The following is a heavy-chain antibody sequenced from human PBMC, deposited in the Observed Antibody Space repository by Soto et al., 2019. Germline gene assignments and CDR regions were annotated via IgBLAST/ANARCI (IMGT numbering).Heavy chain of an antibody. Sequence: QVQLVESGGGVVQPGRSLRLSCAASGFTFSSYGMHWVRQAPGKGLEWVAVISYDGSNKYYADSVKGRFTISRDNSKNTLDLQMNSLRAEDTAVYYCAKVWGKVRTYYYYGMDVWGQGTTVTVSS. D-gene: IGHD7-27*01. CDR1: GFTFSSYG. J-gene: IGHJ6*02. V-gene: IGHV3-30*18. CDR3: AKVWGKVRTYYYYGMDV. CDR2: ISYDGSNK.